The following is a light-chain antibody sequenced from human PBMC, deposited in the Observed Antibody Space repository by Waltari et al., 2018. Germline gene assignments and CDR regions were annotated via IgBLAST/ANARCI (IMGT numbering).Light chain of an antibody. CDR1: QSLLHSNGYNY. CDR2: LGS. CDR3: MQALHTPPA. Sequence: DTVMTQSPLSLTVTPGEPASISCRSSQSLLHSNGYNYLDWYLQKPGQPPQLLIYLGSDRASGGPDRFSVSGSCTYLTLIISSVEAEDIGVYYCMQALHTPPAFGQGTRVEI. J-gene: IGKJ1*01. V-gene: IGKV2-28*01.